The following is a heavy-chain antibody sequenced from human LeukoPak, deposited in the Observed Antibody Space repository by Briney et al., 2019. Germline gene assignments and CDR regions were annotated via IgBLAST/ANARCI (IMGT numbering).Heavy chain of an antibody. V-gene: IGHV3-9*01. J-gene: IGHJ4*02. CDR1: GFTFDDYA. CDR2: ISWNSGSI. Sequence: PGRSLRLSCAASGFTFDDYAMHWVRQAPGKGLEWVSGISWNSGSIGYADSVKGRFTISRDNAKNSLYLRMNSLRAEDTALYYCAKDIAGSFDYWGQGTLVTVSS. CDR3: AKDIAGSFDY.